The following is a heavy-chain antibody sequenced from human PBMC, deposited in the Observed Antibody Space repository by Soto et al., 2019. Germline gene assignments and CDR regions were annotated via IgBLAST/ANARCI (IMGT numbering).Heavy chain of an antibody. CDR2: FDPVDGET. Sequence: ASVKVSCKVSGYTLTELSMHWVRQAPGKGLEWMGGFDPVDGETIYAQKFQGRVTITEDTSTGTAYMEQSSLRSEDTAMYYCASGSMTTVTQKTYHYGLDVWGQGTTVTVSS. CDR3: ASGSMTTVTQKTYHYGLDV. CDR1: GYTLTELS. J-gene: IGHJ6*02. D-gene: IGHD4-17*01. V-gene: IGHV1-24*01.